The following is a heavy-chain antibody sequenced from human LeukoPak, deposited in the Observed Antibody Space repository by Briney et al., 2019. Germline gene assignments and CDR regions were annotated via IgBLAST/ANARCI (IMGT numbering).Heavy chain of an antibody. CDR3: ASRATIVVVPADKSYYYYGMDV. CDR1: GNSFNNYW. CDR2: IDPSDSYT. V-gene: IGHV5-10-1*01. D-gene: IGHD2-2*01. J-gene: IGHJ6*02. Sequence: GESLKISCQGSGNSFNNYWISWVRQMPGKGLEWMGRIDPSDSYTNYSPSFQGHVTISADKSISTAYLQWSSLKASDTAMYYCASRATIVVVPADKSYYYYGMDVWGQGTTVTVSS.